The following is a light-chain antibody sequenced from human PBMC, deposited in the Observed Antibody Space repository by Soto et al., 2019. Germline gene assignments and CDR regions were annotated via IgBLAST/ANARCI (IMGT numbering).Light chain of an antibody. CDR1: RSISDW. J-gene: IGKJ4*01. CDR3: QKYNSAPLN. V-gene: IGKV1-5*01. Sequence: DIQMTQSPSSLSPSVVYRFTITCLASRSISDWLAWYQQKPGKAPKLLIYAASTLQSGVPSRFSGSGSGTDFTLTISSLQPEDVAAYYCQKYNSAPLNFGGGTKVDIK. CDR2: AAS.